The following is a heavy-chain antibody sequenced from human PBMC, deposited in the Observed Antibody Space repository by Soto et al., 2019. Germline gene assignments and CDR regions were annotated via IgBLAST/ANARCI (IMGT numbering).Heavy chain of an antibody. CDR3: AKVAIPYDSSGYYQTFDY. CDR2: ISGSGGST. V-gene: IGHV3-23*01. J-gene: IGHJ4*02. D-gene: IGHD3-22*01. Sequence: EVQLLESGGGLVQPGGSLRLSCAASGFTFSSYAMSWVRQAPGKGLEWVSAISGSGGSTYYADSLKGRFTISRHHSKNKLHLQMNSLRSEDTAVYYCAKVAIPYDSSGYYQTFDYWGQGTLLTVAS. CDR1: GFTFSSYA.